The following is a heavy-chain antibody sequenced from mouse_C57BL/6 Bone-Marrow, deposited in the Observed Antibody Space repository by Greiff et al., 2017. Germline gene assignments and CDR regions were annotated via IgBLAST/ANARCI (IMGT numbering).Heavy chain of an antibody. CDR3: TRIAY. J-gene: IGHJ3*01. V-gene: IGHV14-4*01. CDR2: IDPENGDT. CDR1: GFNIKDDY. Sequence: VQLQPSGAELVRPGASVKLSCTASGFNIKDDYMHWVKQRPEQGLEWIGWIDPENGDTEYASKFQGKATITVDTASNTAYLQLSSLTSADTAVYYCTRIAYWGQGTLVTVSA.